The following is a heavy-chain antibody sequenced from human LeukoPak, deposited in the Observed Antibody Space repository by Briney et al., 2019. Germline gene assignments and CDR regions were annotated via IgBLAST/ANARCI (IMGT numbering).Heavy chain of an antibody. CDR3: ATGGGWYFDY. V-gene: IGHV3-7*01. CDR2: IGQDGSEN. CDR1: GFTFSNYW. D-gene: IGHD6-19*01. J-gene: IGHJ4*02. Sequence: GGSLRLSCAASGFTFSNYWMNWVRQAPGKGLEWVASIGQDGSENYYVDSVKGRFTISRDNAKNSLYLQMNSLRGEDTAVYYCATGGGWYFDYWGQGALITASS.